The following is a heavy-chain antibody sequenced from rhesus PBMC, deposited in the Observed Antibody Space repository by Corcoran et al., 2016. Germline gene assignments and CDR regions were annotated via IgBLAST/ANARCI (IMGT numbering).Heavy chain of an antibody. Sequence: QVHLQESGPGLVKPSETLSLTCAVSGGSISSSNWWNWIRQPPGKGLEWIGYISGSSGSTYYNPSLKSRFTISPDTSKNRFALRLSSVTAADTAVYYGARGGYYGSSRDYWGQGVLVTVSS. CDR2: ISGSSGST. CDR3: ARGGYYGSSRDY. D-gene: IGHD4-29*01. V-gene: IGHV4-65*01. J-gene: IGHJ4*01. CDR1: GGSISSSNW.